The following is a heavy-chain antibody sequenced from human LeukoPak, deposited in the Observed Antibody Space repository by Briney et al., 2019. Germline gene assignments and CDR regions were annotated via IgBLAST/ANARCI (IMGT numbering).Heavy chain of an antibody. CDR1: GGSISSNSYY. V-gene: IGHV4-39*01. J-gene: IGHJ4*02. CDR2: IYYSGST. CDR3: ARTRYYYNSRSYGAPYYFDY. Sequence: SESLSLTCAVSGGSISSNSYYWGWIRQPPGKGLEWIGSIYYSGSTYYNPSLKSRVTISVDTSKNQFSLKLSSVTAADTAVYYCARTRYYYNSRSYGAPYYFDYWGQGTLVTVSS. D-gene: IGHD3-10*01.